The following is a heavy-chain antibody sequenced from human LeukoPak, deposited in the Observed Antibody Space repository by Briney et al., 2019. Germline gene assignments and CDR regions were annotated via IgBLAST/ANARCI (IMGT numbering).Heavy chain of an antibody. J-gene: IGHJ4*02. CDR2: IIPILGIA. D-gene: IGHD5-24*01. V-gene: IGHV1-69*04. Sequence: PSVKVSCKASGGTFRSYAISWVRQAPGQGLEWMGRIIPILGIANYAQKFQGRVTITADKSTSTAYMELSSLRSEDTAVYYCARPSRRRDGYNCFDYWGQGTLVTVSS. CDR3: ARPSRRRDGYNCFDY. CDR1: GGTFRSYA.